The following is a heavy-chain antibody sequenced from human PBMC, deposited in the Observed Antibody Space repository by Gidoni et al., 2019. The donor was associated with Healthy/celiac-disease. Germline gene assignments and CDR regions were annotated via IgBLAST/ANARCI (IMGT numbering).Heavy chain of an antibody. Sequence: QLQLQESGPGLVKPSETLSLTCTVSGGSISSSSYYWGWIRQPPGKGLEWIGSIYYSGSTYSTPSLKSRVTISVDTSKNQFSLKLSSVTAADTAVYYCASYGSGISYDDYWGQGTLVTVSS. CDR1: GGSISSSSYY. CDR2: IYYSGST. V-gene: IGHV4-39*01. J-gene: IGHJ4*02. CDR3: ASYGSGISYDDY. D-gene: IGHD3-10*01.